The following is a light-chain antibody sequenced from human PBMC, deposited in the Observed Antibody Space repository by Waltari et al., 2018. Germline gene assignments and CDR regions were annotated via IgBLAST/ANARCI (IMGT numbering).Light chain of an antibody. Sequence: EVVLTQSPAPLSLSPGDRATLSCRASQSVSDYLVWYQQNPGQAPRLLIYDASKRATGIPPRFSGSGSGTDFTLNISSLEPEDIAVYYCQHRSTWRHTFGGGTKVEIK. CDR1: QSVSDY. CDR3: QHRSTWRHT. V-gene: IGKV3-11*01. J-gene: IGKJ4*01. CDR2: DAS.